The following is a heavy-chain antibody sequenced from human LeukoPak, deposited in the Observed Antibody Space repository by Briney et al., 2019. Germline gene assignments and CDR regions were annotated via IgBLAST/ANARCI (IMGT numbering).Heavy chain of an antibody. J-gene: IGHJ4*02. D-gene: IGHD4-11*01. CDR3: AKDAQRGFDYSNSLDN. CDR2: IWSDGSNR. Sequence: GTSLRLSCAPSGFTFSHYGMHWVRQAPGKGLEWVAVIWSDGSNRYYGDPVKGRFTISRDNFQRTVYLQMNSLRAEDTAVYYCAKDAQRGFDYSNSLDNWGQGTLVTVSS. V-gene: IGHV3-33*06. CDR1: GFTFSHYG.